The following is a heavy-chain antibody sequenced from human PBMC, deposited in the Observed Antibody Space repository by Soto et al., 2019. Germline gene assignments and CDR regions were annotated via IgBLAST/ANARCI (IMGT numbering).Heavy chain of an antibody. CDR1: GFTFSSYG. CDR3: AREMPGSGRRNWFDP. D-gene: IGHD2-2*01. CDR2: IWYDGSNK. V-gene: IGHV3-33*01. Sequence: GGSLRLSCAASGFTFSSYGMHWVRQAPGKGLEWVAVIWYDGSNKYYADSVKGRFTISRDNSKNTLYLQMNSLRAEDTAVYYCAREMPGSGRRNWFDPWGQGTLVTVSS. J-gene: IGHJ5*02.